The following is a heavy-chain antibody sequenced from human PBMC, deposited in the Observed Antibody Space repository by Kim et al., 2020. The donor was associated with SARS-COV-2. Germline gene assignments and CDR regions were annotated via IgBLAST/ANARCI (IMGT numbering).Heavy chain of an antibody. V-gene: IGHV4-39*01. Sequence: SRVTISVDTAKNQFSLKLSSVTAADTAVYYCARHSGDGYNLWVEDYFDYWGQGTLVTVSS. CDR3: ARHSGDGYNLWVEDYFDY. D-gene: IGHD5-12*01. J-gene: IGHJ4*02.